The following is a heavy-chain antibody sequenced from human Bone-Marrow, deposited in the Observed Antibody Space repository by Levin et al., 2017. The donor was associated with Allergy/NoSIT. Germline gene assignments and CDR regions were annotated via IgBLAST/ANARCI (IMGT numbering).Heavy chain of an antibody. D-gene: IGHD3-22*01. Sequence: GGSLRLSCAASGFTFSNAWMSWVRQAPGKGLEWVGRIKSKTDGGTTDYAAPVKGRFTISRDDSKNTLYLQMNSLKTEDTAVYYCTTHVPYDSSGLLPPDYWGQGTLVTVSS. CDR1: GFTFSNAW. CDR3: TTHVPYDSSGLLPPDY. V-gene: IGHV3-15*01. CDR2: IKSKTDGGTT. J-gene: IGHJ4*02.